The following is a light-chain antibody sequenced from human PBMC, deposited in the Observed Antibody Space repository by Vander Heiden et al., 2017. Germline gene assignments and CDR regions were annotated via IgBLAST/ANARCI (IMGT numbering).Light chain of an antibody. CDR2: AAS. V-gene: IGKV1-39*01. J-gene: IGKJ2*01. Sequence: DIQMTQSPSSLSASVGERVTITCRASQSISSYLNWYQQKPGKAPKLLIYAASSLQSGVPSRFSGSGSGTDFTLTISSLQPEDFATYYCQLLAFGQGTKLEIK. CDR1: QSISSY. CDR3: QLLA.